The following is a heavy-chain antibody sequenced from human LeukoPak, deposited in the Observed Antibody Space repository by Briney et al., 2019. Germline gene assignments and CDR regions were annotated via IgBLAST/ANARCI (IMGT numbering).Heavy chain of an antibody. CDR3: ARYITVGATYQHFDY. J-gene: IGHJ4*02. CDR1: GYTFTGYY. Sequence: ASVKVSCKASGYTFTGYYMYWVRQAPGQGLEWMGRINPNSGGTNYAQKFQGRVTMTRDTSISTAYVELSRLRSDDTAVYYCARYITVGATYQHFDYWGQGTLVTVSS. CDR2: INPNSGGT. V-gene: IGHV1-2*06. D-gene: IGHD1-26*01.